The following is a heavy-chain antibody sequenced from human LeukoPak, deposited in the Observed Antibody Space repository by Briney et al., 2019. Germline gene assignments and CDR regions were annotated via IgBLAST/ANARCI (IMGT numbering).Heavy chain of an antibody. Sequence: GRSLRLSCVASGFRFSSFGMHWVRQAPGKGLEWVAVISYDGSNKYYADSVKGRFTISRDNSKNTLYLQMNSLRAEDTAVYYCARGYYDFWSGTDYWGQGTLVTVSS. J-gene: IGHJ4*02. CDR3: ARGYYDFWSGTDY. D-gene: IGHD3-3*01. V-gene: IGHV3-30*03. CDR2: ISYDGSNK. CDR1: GFRFSSFG.